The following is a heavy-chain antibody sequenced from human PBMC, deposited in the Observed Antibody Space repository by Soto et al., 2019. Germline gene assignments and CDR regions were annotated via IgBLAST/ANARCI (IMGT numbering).Heavy chain of an antibody. CDR3: ARNTISAAGADYYGLDV. CDR1: GFTFSDYY. CDR2: MSSSGVTV. J-gene: IGHJ6*02. V-gene: IGHV3-11*01. D-gene: IGHD6-13*01. Sequence: PGGSLRLSCAGSGFTFSDYYMSWIRRAPGQGLEWVSYMSSSGVTVFYADSVKGRFTISRDNAKNSLYLQMYSLRAEDSAVYYCARNTISAAGADYYGLDVWGQGTTVTVSS.